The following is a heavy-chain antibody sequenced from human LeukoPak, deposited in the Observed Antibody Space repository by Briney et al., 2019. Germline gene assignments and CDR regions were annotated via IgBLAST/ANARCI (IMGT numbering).Heavy chain of an antibody. CDR2: ISYTGST. CDR3: ARESTGTTSNWFDP. D-gene: IGHD1-7*01. V-gene: IGHV4-59*01. J-gene: IGHJ5*02. Sequence: SETLSLTCTVSGGSISPYFWSWMRQTPGKGLEWIGYISYTGSTNYNPALRSRVTISVDTSKNQFSLQLTSVTAADTAVYYCARESTGTTSNWFDPWGQGTLVTVSS. CDR1: GGSISPYF.